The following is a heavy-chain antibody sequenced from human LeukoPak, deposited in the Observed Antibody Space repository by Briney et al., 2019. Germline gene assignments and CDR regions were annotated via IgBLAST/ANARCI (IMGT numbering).Heavy chain of an antibody. V-gene: IGHV3-66*01. D-gene: IGHD6-13*01. CDR2: IYSGVST. CDR3: ASSRIAGALDY. Sequence: GGSLRLSCAASGFTVGSNYMSWVRQAPGKGLEWVSVIYSGVSTYYADSVKGRFTISRDNSKNTLSLQMNSLGVEDTAVYYCASSRIAGALDYRGQGTLVTVSS. CDR1: GFTVGSNY. J-gene: IGHJ4*02.